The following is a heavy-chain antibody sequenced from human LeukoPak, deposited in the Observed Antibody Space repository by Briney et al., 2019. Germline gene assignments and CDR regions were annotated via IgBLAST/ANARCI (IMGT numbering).Heavy chain of an antibody. CDR2: ITGSGGNA. D-gene: IGHD3-9*01. V-gene: IGHV3-23*01. Sequence: GASLRLSCAASGFTFSNYAMSWVRQAPGKGLEWVSAITGSGGNAYYADSVKGRFTISRDNSKNTLYLQMNSLRAEDTAVYYCAKWGDYDVLTGYYVSDYWGQGTLVTVSS. CDR1: GFTFSNYA. J-gene: IGHJ4*02. CDR3: AKWGDYDVLTGYYVSDY.